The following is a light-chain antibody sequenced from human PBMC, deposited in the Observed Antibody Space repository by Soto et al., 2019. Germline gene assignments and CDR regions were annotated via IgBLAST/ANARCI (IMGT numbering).Light chain of an antibody. CDR2: KAF. J-gene: IGKJ2*01. CDR1: QGISSW. V-gene: IGKV1-5*03. Sequence: DIQMTQSPSTLSASVGDRVTITCRASQGISSWLAWYQQKPGKAPKLLIYKAFSLESGVPSRFSGSGSGTEFTLTISSLQPDDFATYYCQQYNSYSHTFGQGTKLEIK. CDR3: QQYNSYSHT.